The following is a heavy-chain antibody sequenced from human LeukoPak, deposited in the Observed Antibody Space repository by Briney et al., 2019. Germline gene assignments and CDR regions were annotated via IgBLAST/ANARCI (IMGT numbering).Heavy chain of an antibody. J-gene: IGHJ4*02. CDR3: AKATNYYGSGSPSDY. D-gene: IGHD3-10*01. CDR1: GFTFSSYA. V-gene: IGHV3-23*01. Sequence: GGSLRLSCAASGFTFSSYAMSWVRQAPGKGLEWVSAISGSGGSTYYADSVKGRFTISRDNSKNTLYLQMNSLRAEDTAVYYCAKATNYYGSGSPSDYWGQGTLVTVSS. CDR2: ISGSGGST.